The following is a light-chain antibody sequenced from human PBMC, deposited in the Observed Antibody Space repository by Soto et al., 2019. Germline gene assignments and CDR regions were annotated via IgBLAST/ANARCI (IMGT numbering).Light chain of an antibody. CDR1: TSNIGSNY. Sequence: QSVLTQPPSASWTPGQGVTISCSGSTSNIGSNYVYWYQQLPGTAPKLLIYRNNQRPSGVPDRFSGSKSGTSASLAISGLRSDDEADYFCATWDDSLNGFYVFGTGTKGTVL. CDR3: ATWDDSLNGFYV. J-gene: IGLJ1*01. CDR2: RNN. V-gene: IGLV1-47*01.